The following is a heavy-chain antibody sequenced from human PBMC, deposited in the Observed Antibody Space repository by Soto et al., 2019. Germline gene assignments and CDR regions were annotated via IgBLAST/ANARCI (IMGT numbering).Heavy chain of an antibody. CDR2: IYSGGST. CDR1: GFTVSSTY. Sequence: EVPLVESGGGLIQPGGSLRLSCAASGFTVSSTYMSWVRQAPGKGLEWVSVIYSGGSTYYADSVKGRFTISRDNSKNTLYLQMNSLQAEDTAVYYCARSGYSYGPFDYWGQGTLVTVSS. V-gene: IGHV3-53*01. D-gene: IGHD5-18*01. J-gene: IGHJ4*02. CDR3: ARSGYSYGPFDY.